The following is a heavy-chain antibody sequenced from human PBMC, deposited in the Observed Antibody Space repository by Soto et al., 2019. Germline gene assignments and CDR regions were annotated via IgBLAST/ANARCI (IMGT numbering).Heavy chain of an antibody. CDR1: GGSFSGYQ. Sequence: QVQLQQWGAGLLKPSETLSLTCAVYGGSFSGYQWSWIRQTPGKGLEWIGGINDSGDINYNPSLKSRVTILVDSPKKKTSLRQSFVTAADTAVYYCARGLILWFGELSRRGGYYSYMDVWGKGTTVIVSS. CDR3: ARGLILWFGELSRRGGYYSYMDV. D-gene: IGHD3-10*01. V-gene: IGHV4-34*01. J-gene: IGHJ6*03. CDR2: INDSGDI.